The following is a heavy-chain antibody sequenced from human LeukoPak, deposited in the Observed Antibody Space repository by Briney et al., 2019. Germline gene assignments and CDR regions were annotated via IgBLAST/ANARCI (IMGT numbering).Heavy chain of an antibody. CDR1: GYTFTSYG. V-gene: IGHV1-18*01. D-gene: IGHD6-19*01. CDR2: ISAYNGNT. CDR3: ARDEGIAVAGTLDV. Sequence: ASVKVSCKASGYTFTSYGISWVRQAPGQGLEWMGWISAYNGNTNYAQKLQGRVTMTTDTSTSTAYMELSSLRSEDTAVYYCARDEGIAVAGTLDVWGQGTTVTVSS. J-gene: IGHJ6*02.